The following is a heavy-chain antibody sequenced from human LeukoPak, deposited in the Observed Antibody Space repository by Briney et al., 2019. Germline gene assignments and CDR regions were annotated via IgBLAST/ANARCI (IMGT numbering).Heavy chain of an antibody. D-gene: IGHD3-10*01. CDR1: GGSFGGYY. V-gene: IGHV4-34*01. Sequence: SETLSLTCAVYGGSFGGYYWSWIRQPPGKGLEWIGEINHSGSTNYNPSLKSRVTISVDTSKNQFSLKLSSVTAADTAVYYCARAPRGLTPKPRFDYWGQGTLVTVSS. CDR3: ARAPRGLTPKPRFDY. CDR2: INHSGST. J-gene: IGHJ4*02.